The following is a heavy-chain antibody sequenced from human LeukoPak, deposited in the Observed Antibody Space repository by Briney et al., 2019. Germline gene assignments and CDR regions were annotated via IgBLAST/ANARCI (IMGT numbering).Heavy chain of an antibody. CDR3: ARYRDYYGMDV. CDR1: GYTFTGYY. J-gene: IGHJ6*02. CDR2: MNPNSGAT. Sequence: ASVKVSCKASGYTFTGYYMHWVRQAPGQGLEWMGWMNPNSGATNYAQNFQGRVTMTRDTSISTAYMEVSRLRSDDTAVYYCARYRDYYGMDVWGRGTTVTVSS. V-gene: IGHV1-2*02. D-gene: IGHD3-16*02.